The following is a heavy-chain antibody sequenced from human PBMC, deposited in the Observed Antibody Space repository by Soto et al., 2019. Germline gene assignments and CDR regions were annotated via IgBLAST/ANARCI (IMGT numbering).Heavy chain of an antibody. Sequence: SETLSLTCTVSGGSISSYYWTWIRQPPGKGLEWIGYIYYSGSTNYNPSLKSRVTISVNTSKNQFSLKLTSVTAADTAVYYCARVSSGWWYXDYWGQGTLVTVSS. CDR1: GGSISSYY. CDR3: ARVSSGWWYXDY. CDR2: IYYSGST. D-gene: IGHD6-19*01. J-gene: IGHJ4*02. V-gene: IGHV4-59*01.